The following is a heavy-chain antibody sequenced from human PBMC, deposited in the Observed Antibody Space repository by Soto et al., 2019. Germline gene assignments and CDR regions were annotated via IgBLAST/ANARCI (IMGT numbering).Heavy chain of an antibody. Sequence: ASVKVSCKASGYTFTSYDINWVRQATGQGLEWMGWMNPNSGNTGYAQKFQGRVTMTRNTSISTAYMELSSLRSEDTAVYYCARVRNEIARYYYYMDVWGKGTTVTVSS. V-gene: IGHV1-8*01. CDR2: MNPNSGNT. J-gene: IGHJ6*03. CDR1: GYTFTSYD. D-gene: IGHD1-1*01. CDR3: ARVRNEIARYYYYMDV.